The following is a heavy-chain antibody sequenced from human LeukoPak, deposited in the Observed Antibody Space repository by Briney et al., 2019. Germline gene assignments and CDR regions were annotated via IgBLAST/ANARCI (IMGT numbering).Heavy chain of an antibody. J-gene: IGHJ4*02. V-gene: IGHV3-30*02. CDR3: AKDLDCSGGTCHKAFDC. Sequence: GGSLRLSCVASGFTLSTYGMHWVRQAPGKGMEWVAFIRYDGSDKFYGDSVKGRFTTSRDNSKNTLYLQMSRLRVEDTAVYYCAKDLDCSGGTCHKAFDCWGQGTLVTVSS. D-gene: IGHD2-15*01. CDR2: IRYDGSDK. CDR1: GFTLSTYG.